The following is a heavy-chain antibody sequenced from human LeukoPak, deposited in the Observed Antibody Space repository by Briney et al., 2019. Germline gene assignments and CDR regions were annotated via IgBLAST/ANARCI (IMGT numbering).Heavy chain of an antibody. CDR2: IYHSGST. V-gene: IGHV4-38-2*02. J-gene: IGHJ3*02. D-gene: IGHD3-10*01. CDR1: GYSISSGYY. Sequence: SETLSLTCTVSGYSISSGYYWGWIRPPPGKGLEWIGSIYHSGSTYYNPSLKSRVTISVDTSKNQFSLKLSSVTAADTAVYYCARASETYYYGSGRIDIWGQGTMVTVSS. CDR3: ARASETYYYGSGRIDI.